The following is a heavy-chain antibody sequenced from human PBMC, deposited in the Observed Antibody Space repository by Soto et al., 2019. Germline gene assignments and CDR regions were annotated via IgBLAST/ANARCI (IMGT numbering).Heavy chain of an antibody. Sequence: EASVKVSCKASGCTFTSYGISWVRQAPGQGLEWMGWISAYNGNTNYAQKLQGRVTMTTDTSTSTAYMELRSLRSDDTAVYYCAREFHGGIFTGYYNLDYWGQGTLVTVSS. CDR2: ISAYNGNT. CDR1: GCTFTSYG. CDR3: AREFHGGIFTGYYNLDY. D-gene: IGHD3-9*01. V-gene: IGHV1-18*01. J-gene: IGHJ4*02.